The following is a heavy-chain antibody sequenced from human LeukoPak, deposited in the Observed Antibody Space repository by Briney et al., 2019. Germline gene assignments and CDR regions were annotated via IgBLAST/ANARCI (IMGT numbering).Heavy chain of an antibody. CDR1: GGSISSYY. J-gene: IGHJ2*01. D-gene: IGHD3-22*01. Sequence: SETLSLTCTVSGGSISSYYWSWIRQPPGKGLEWIGYIYYSGSTNYNPSLKSRVTISVDTSKNKFSLKLSSVTAADTAVYYCARSGYFPDWYFDLWGRGTLVTVSS. CDR2: IYYSGST. V-gene: IGHV4-59*08. CDR3: ARSGYFPDWYFDL.